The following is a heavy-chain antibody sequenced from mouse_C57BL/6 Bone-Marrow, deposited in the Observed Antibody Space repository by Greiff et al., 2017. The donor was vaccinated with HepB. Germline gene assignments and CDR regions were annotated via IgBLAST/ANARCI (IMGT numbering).Heavy chain of an antibody. CDR2: INPYNGGT. D-gene: IGHD1-1*01. CDR1: GYTFTDYY. Sequence: VQLQQSGPVLVKPGASVKMSCKASGYTFTDYYMNWVKQSHGKSLEWIGVINPYNGGTSYNQKFKGKATLTVDKASSTAYMELNILTSEDAAVYYCARFPYGSSYFDYWGQGTTLTVSS. V-gene: IGHV1-19*01. J-gene: IGHJ2*01. CDR3: ARFPYGSSYFDY.